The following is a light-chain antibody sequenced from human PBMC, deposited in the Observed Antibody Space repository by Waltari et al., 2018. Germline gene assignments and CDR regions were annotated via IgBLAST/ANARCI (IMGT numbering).Light chain of an antibody. CDR2: DAT. CDR3: QRYDNLPVVA. J-gene: IGKJ3*01. Sequence: DIQITQSPSSLSSSVGDRVTIPCQASQDISNYLNWYQQKPGKAPNLLIHDATNLETGVPSRFSGSQSGTNYTLIISSLQPEDVATDYCQRYDNLPVVAFGPGTKVDIK. CDR1: QDISNY. V-gene: IGKV1-33*01.